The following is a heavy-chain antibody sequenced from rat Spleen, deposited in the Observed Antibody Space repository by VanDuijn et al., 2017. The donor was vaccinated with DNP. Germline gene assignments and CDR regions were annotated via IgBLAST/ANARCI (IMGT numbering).Heavy chain of an antibody. CDR1: GFTFSDYN. CDR3: ARGGRYWAMAA. CDR2: ITYDGSRT. V-gene: IGHV5S10*01. D-gene: IGHD1-5*01. Sequence: EVQLVASGGGLVQSGRSLKVSCAASGFTFSDYNMAWVRQAPKKGLEWVATITYDGSRTYYRDSVKGRFTISRDNAKNTLYLQMNSLRSEDTAHYDCARGGRYWAMAAWGQGTSVTVSS. J-gene: IGHJ4*01.